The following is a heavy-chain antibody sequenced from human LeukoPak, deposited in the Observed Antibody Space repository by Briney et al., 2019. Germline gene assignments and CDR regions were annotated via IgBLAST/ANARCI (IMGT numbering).Heavy chain of an antibody. CDR2: ISSSSSYI. CDR3: ARKRDDYGDYVDAFGI. Sequence: GGSLRLSCAASGFTFSSYSMNWVRQAPGKGLEWVSSISSSSSYIYYADSVRGRFTISRDNAKNSLYLQMNSLRAEDTAVYYCARKRDDYGDYVDAFGIWGQGTMVTVSS. J-gene: IGHJ3*02. D-gene: IGHD4-17*01. V-gene: IGHV3-21*01. CDR1: GFTFSSYS.